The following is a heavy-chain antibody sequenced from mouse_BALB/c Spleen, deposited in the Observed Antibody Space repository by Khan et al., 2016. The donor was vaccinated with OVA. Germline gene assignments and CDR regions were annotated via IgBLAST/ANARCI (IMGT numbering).Heavy chain of an antibody. CDR1: GYTFTDYY. J-gene: IGHJ3*01. CDR3: ARSNYFGYTFAY. D-gene: IGHD1-2*01. Sequence: VQLQESGAELARPGASVKLSCKASGYTFTDYYINWVKQRTGQGLEWIGEIYPGSGNTYYNEKFKDKATMTADKSSTTAYMQLSSLTSEDTAVXYCARSNYFGYTFAYWGQGTPVTVSA. V-gene: IGHV1-77*01. CDR2: IYPGSGNT.